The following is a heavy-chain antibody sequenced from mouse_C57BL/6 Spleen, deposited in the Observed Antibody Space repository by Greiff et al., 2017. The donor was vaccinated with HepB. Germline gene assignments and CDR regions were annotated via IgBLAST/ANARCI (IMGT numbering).Heavy chain of an antibody. J-gene: IGHJ3*01. CDR3: AREGILDYGSSDAY. V-gene: IGHV3-6*01. D-gene: IGHD1-1*01. CDR2: ISYDGSN. Sequence: EVKLMESGPGLVKPSQSLSLTCSVTGYSITSGYYWNWIRQFPGNKLEWMGYISYDGSNNYNPSLKNRISITRDTSKNQFFLKLNSVTTEDTATYYCAREGILDYGSSDAYWGQGTLVTVSA. CDR1: GYSITSGYY.